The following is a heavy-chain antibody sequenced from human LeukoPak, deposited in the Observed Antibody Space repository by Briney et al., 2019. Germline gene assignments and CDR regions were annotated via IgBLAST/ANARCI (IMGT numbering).Heavy chain of an antibody. J-gene: IGHJ4*02. V-gene: IGHV4-59*11. CDR1: GGSSRTPY. Sequence: SETLSLTCPVSGGSSRTPYWSWIRQSPGKGLEWLGYIYNGGNTNYNPSLRSRATISIDTSKNQLSLKLTSVTAADTAVYYCARHASRYDSSGYYYFDYWGQGTLVTVSS. D-gene: IGHD3-22*01. CDR2: IYNGGNT. CDR3: ARHASRYDSSGYYYFDY.